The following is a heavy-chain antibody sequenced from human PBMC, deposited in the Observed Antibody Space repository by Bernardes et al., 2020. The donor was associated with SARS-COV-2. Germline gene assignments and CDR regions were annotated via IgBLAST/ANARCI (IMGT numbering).Heavy chain of an antibody. V-gene: IGHV3-53*01. Sequence: GGSLRLSCAASGFTVSSNYMTWVRQAPGKGLEWVSTIYSGGYTYYADSVQGRFTISRDNSMNTLFLQMNSLRAEDTAVYYCARERYSYGFLEYWGQGTLVTVSS. D-gene: IGHD5-18*01. CDR2: IYSGGYT. CDR1: GFTVSSNY. J-gene: IGHJ4*02. CDR3: ARERYSYGFLEY.